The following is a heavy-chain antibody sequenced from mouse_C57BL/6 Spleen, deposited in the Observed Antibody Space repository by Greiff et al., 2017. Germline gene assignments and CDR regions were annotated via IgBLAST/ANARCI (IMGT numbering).Heavy chain of an antibody. J-gene: IGHJ2*01. D-gene: IGHD4-1*01. CDR2: IYPGSGST. V-gene: IGHV1-55*01. CDR1: GYTFTSYW. Sequence: QVQLQQPGAELVKPGASVMMSCKASGYTFTSYWITWVKQRPGQGLEWIGDIYPGSGSTNYNEKFKSKATLTVDTSSSTAYMQLSSLTSEYSAVYYCARRISGTDYWGQGTTLTVSS. CDR3: ARRISGTDY.